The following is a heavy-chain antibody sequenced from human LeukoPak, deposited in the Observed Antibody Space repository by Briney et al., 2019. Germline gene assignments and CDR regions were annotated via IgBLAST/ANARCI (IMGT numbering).Heavy chain of an antibody. CDR1: GGSISSYY. D-gene: IGHD3-3*01. V-gene: IGHV4-59*01. CDR2: IYYSGST. J-gene: IGHJ6*03. CDR3: ACFWSGYPTYNYYYYMDV. Sequence: SETLSLTCTVSGGSISSYYWSWIRQPPGKGLEWIGYIYYSGSTNYNPSLKSRVTISVDTSKNQFSLKLSSVTAADTAVYYCACFWSGYPTYNYYYYMDVWGKGTTVTVSS.